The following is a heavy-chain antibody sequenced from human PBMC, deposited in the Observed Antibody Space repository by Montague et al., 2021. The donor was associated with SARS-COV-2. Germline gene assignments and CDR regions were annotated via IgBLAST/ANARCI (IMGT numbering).Heavy chain of an antibody. V-gene: IGHV6-1*01. CDR2: TYYRSKWYN. Sequence: CAISGDSVSSNIATWNWIRQSPSRGLEWLGRTYYRSKWYNDYAESVKSRVTIDPDTSKHQFSLHLNSATPEDTAVYYCARIPVGSKYYFGFWGQGTLVTVSS. CDR1: GDSVSSNIAT. J-gene: IGHJ4*02. D-gene: IGHD2-2*01. CDR3: ARIPVGSKYYFGF.